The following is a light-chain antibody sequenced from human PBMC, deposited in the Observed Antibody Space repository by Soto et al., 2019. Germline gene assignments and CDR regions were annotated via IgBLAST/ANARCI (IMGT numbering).Light chain of an antibody. Sequence: QLVLTQPPSASGTPGQRVTISCSGSYSNIGSNTVNWYQQLPGTAPKLLIYTNNQRPSGVPDRFSGSKSGTSASLAISGLQSEDEADYYCAAWDDSLNVVVFGGGTKLTVL. J-gene: IGLJ2*01. CDR2: TNN. CDR3: AAWDDSLNVVV. CDR1: YSNIGSNT. V-gene: IGLV1-44*01.